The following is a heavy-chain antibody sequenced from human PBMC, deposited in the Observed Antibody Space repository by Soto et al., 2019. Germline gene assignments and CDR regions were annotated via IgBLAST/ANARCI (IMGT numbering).Heavy chain of an antibody. CDR3: ASRGSVTAGTYYYGMDV. CDR2: MNPNSGNT. D-gene: IGHD4-17*01. CDR1: GYTFTSYD. V-gene: IGHV1-8*01. Sequence: QVQLVQSGAEVKKPGASVKVSCKASGYTFTSYDINWVRQATGQGLEWMGWMNPNSGNTGYAQKFQGRVTMTRNTSISTADMELSSLRSEDTAVYYCASRGSVTAGTYYYGMDVWGQGTTVTVSS. J-gene: IGHJ6*02.